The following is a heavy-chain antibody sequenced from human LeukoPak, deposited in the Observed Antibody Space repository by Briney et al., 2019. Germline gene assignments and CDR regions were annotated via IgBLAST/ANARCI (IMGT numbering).Heavy chain of an antibody. V-gene: IGHV4-34*01. J-gene: IGHJ4*02. CDR3: AREFQQQLVGY. Sequence: SETLSLTCAVYGGSFSGYYWSWIRQPPGKGLEWIGSIYYSGSTYYNPSLKSRVTISVDTSKNQFSLKLSSVTAADTAMYYCAREFQQQLVGYWGQGTLVTVSS. D-gene: IGHD6-13*01. CDR1: GGSFSGYY. CDR2: IYYSGST.